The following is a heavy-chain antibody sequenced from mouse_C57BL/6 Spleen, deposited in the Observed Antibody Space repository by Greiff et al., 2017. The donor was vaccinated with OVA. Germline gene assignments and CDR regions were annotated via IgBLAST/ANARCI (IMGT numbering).Heavy chain of an antibody. CDR3: ARGGYDYDGWFAY. Sequence: QVQLQQSGAELVRPGTSVKVSCKASGYAFTNYLIEWVKQRPGQGLEWIGVINPGSGGTNYNEKFKGKATLTADKSSSTAYMQLSSLTSEDSAVYFCARGGYDYDGWFAYWGQGTLVTVSA. CDR2: INPGSGGT. D-gene: IGHD2-4*01. V-gene: IGHV1-54*01. CDR1: GYAFTNYL. J-gene: IGHJ3*01.